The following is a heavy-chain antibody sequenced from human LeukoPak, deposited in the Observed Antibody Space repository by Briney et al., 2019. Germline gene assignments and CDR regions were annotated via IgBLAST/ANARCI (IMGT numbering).Heavy chain of an antibody. V-gene: IGHV4-59*08. CDR3: ARQGSGYYQPFDY. Sequence: SETLSLACTVSGGSISSYYWSWIRQPPGKGLEWIGHIYYSGSTNYNPSLKSRVTISVDTSKNQFSLKLSSVTAADTAVYYCARQGSGYYQPFDYWGQGTLVTVSS. CDR1: GGSISSYY. CDR2: IYYSGST. J-gene: IGHJ4*02. D-gene: IGHD3-22*01.